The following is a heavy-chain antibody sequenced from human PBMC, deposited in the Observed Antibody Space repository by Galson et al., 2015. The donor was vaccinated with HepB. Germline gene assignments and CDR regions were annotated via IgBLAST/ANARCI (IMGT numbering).Heavy chain of an antibody. CDR3: TTGEWVATAYFDY. J-gene: IGHJ4*02. Sequence: SLRLSCAASGLTFSNAWMSWVRQAPGKGLEWVGRIKSKTDGGTIDYAAPVKGRFIISRDDSKNTLYLQMNSLKTEDTGVYYCTTGEWVATAYFDYWGQGTLVTVSS. CDR1: GLTFSNAW. V-gene: IGHV3-15*01. D-gene: IGHD5-12*01. CDR2: IKSKTDGGTI.